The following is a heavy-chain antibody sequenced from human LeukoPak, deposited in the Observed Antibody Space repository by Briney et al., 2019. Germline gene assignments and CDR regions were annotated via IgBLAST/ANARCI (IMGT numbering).Heavy chain of an antibody. CDR1: GYTFTSYD. CDR2: MNPNSGDT. CDR3: TRSGFGGGVHFDY. J-gene: IGHJ4*02. D-gene: IGHD3-16*01. Sequence: ASVKVSCKASGYTFTSYDINWVRQATGQGLEWMGWMNPNSGDTGYVEKFQGRVTMTRDTSITTAYVELSSLRSEDTAVYYCTRSGFGGGVHFDYWGQGTPVTVSS. V-gene: IGHV1-8*01.